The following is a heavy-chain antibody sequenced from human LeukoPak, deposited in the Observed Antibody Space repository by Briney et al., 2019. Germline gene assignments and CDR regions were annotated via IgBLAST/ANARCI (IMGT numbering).Heavy chain of an antibody. CDR3: ARGPYYYDSSGSRSRGWYFDL. J-gene: IGHJ2*01. CDR1: GYTFTGYY. Sequence: GASVKVSCKASGYTFTGYYMHWVRQAPGQGLEWMGWINPNSGGTNYAQKFQGRVTMTRDTSISTAYMELSRLRSEDTAVYYCARGPYYYDSSGSRSRGWYFDLWGRGTLVTVSS. V-gene: IGHV1-2*02. D-gene: IGHD3-22*01. CDR2: INPNSGGT.